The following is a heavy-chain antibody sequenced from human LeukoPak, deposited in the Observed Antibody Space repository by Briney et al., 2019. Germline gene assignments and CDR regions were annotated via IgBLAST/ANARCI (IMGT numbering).Heavy chain of an antibody. J-gene: IGHJ4*02. D-gene: IGHD1-26*01. CDR2: ISGSGGST. V-gene: IGHV3-23*01. CDR1: RFTFSSSA. CDR3: AKYGPQDSGSSHFDY. Sequence: GGSLRLSCAASRFTFSSSAMSWVRQAPGKGLEWVSTISGSGGSTYSTDSVKGRFTISRDNSKSTLYLQMDSLRVEDTAIYYCAKYGPQDSGSSHFDYWGQGALVTVSS.